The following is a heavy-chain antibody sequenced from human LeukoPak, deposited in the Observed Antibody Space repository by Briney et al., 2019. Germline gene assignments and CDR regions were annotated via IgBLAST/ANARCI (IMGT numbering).Heavy chain of an antibody. Sequence: TSETLSLTCTVSGGSISSGDYYWSWIRQPPGKGLEWIGYIYYSGSTYYNPSLKSRVTISVDTSKNQFSLKLSSVTAADTAVYYCARDLGAAAGTPWFDPWGQGTLVTVSS. J-gene: IGHJ5*02. CDR2: IYYSGST. V-gene: IGHV4-30-4*02. CDR3: ARDLGAAAGTPWFDP. D-gene: IGHD6-13*01. CDR1: GGSISSGDYY.